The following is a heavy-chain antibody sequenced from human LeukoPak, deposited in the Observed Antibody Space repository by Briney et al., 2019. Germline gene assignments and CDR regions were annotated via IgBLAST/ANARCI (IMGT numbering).Heavy chain of an antibody. V-gene: IGHV3-23*01. J-gene: IGHJ4*02. CDR2: ISGSGGST. D-gene: IGHD3-22*01. CDR1: GFTFSSYA. CDR3: AKIGYYYDSSGYYYFDY. Sequence: PGGSLRLSCAASGFTFSSYAMSWVRQAPGKGLEWVPKISGSGGSTYYADSVKGRFTISRDSSKNTLYLQMNSLRVEDTAVYYCAKIGYYYDSSGYYYFDYWGQGTLVTVSS.